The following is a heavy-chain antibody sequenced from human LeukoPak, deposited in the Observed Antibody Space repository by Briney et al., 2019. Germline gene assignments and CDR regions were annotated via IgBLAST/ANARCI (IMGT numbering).Heavy chain of an antibody. D-gene: IGHD3-3*01. Sequence: SETLSLTCAVYGGSFSGYYWSWIRQPPGKGLEWIGEINHSGSTNYNPSLKSRVTISVDTSKKQFSLKLSSVTAADTAVYYCARGRYDFWSGYRMRAFDIWGQGTMVTVSS. J-gene: IGHJ3*02. V-gene: IGHV4-34*01. CDR1: GGSFSGYY. CDR3: ARGRYDFWSGYRMRAFDI. CDR2: INHSGST.